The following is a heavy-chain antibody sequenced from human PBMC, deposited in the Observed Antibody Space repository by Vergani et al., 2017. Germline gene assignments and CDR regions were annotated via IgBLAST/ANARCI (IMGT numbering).Heavy chain of an antibody. Sequence: QVQLVQSGAEVKKPGASVKVSCKASGGTFSGYAISWVRQAPGQGLEWMGRIIPIFGTANYAQKFQGRVTITAAESTSAAYMELSSLRSEDTAVYCGSRGTTVVTRRYYYYGMDVWSQGTTVTVSS. CDR3: SRGTTVVTRRYYYYGMDV. D-gene: IGHD4-23*01. CDR2: IIPIFGTA. CDR1: GGTFSGYA. J-gene: IGHJ6*02. V-gene: IGHV1-69*13.